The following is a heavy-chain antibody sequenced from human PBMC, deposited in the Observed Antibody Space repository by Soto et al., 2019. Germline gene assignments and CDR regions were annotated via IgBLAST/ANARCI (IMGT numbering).Heavy chain of an antibody. CDR3: ASGNVVVPAAYGCYFDY. CDR1: GGFFSGYY. CDR2: INHSGST. J-gene: IGHJ4*02. Sequence: SETLSVTCAVYGGFFSGYYWSWSRQPPGKGLEWIGEINHSGSTNYNPSLKSRVTISVDTSKNQFSLKLSTVTAADTAVYYCASGNVVVPAAYGCYFDYWGQGTLVTVSS. V-gene: IGHV4-34*01. D-gene: IGHD2-2*01.